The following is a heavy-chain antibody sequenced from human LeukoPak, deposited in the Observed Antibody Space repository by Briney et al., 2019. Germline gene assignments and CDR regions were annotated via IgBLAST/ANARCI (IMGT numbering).Heavy chain of an antibody. CDR2: ISSSSSYI. CDR1: GFTFSSYS. V-gene: IGHV3-21*01. J-gene: IGHJ4*02. CDR3: ARDQVYSGYDFFDY. D-gene: IGHD5-12*01. Sequence: GGSLRLSCAASGFTFSSYSMNWVRQAPGKGLEWVSSISSSSSYIYYADSVKGRFTISRDNAKNSLYLQMNSLRAEDTAVYYCARDQVYSGYDFFDYWGQGTLVTVYS.